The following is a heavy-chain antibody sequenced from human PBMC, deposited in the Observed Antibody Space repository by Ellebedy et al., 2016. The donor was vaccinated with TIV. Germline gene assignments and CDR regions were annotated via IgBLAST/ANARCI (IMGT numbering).Heavy chain of an antibody. CDR1: GYTLMSYG. CDR2: VSPYDGNT. Sequence: AASVKVSCKASGYTLMSYGICWVRQAPGQGLEWMGWVSPYDGNTNYAQKFQGRVTMTIDTSTSTGYMELRSLRSADTAVYYCARGFRYGSGRWPLDHWGQGTLVTVSS. V-gene: IGHV1-18*01. J-gene: IGHJ4*02. CDR3: ARGFRYGSGRWPLDH. D-gene: IGHD4-23*01.